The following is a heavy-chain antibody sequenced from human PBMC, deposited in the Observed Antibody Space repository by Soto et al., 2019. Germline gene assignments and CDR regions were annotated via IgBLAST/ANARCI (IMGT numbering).Heavy chain of an antibody. CDR2: INHSGST. V-gene: IGHV4-34*01. D-gene: IGHD1-1*01. CDR1: GGSFSGYY. CDR3: ARGAGTLYYFDY. Sequence: QVQLQQWGAGLLKPSETLSLTCAVYGGSFSGYYWSWIRQPPGKGLEWIGEINHSGSTNYNPSLKSRVTISVDTSKNQFSLKLSSVTAADTAVYYCARGAGTLYYFDYWCQGTLVTVSS. J-gene: IGHJ4*02.